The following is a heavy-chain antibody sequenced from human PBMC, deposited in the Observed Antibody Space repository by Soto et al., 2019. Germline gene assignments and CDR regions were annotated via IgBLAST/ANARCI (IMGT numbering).Heavy chain of an antibody. CDR1: GFTFTNAW. D-gene: IGHD7-27*01. J-gene: IGHJ4*02. CDR2: IKSKIDGETT. Sequence: EVQLVESGGGLVKPGGSLRLSCAASGFTFTNAWMNWVRQAPGKGLEWVGHIKSKIDGETTDYAAPVKGRFTISRDDSKTTLYLEMNSLKTEDTGIYYCLTASPLDYWGQGALVTVSS. V-gene: IGHV3-15*07. CDR3: LTASPLDY.